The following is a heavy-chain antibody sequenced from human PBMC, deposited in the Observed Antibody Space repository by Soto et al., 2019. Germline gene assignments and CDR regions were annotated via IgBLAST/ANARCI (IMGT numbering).Heavy chain of an antibody. CDR1: GGSISSGGYY. J-gene: IGHJ5*02. V-gene: IGHV4-31*03. D-gene: IGHD3-10*01. CDR3: ASAFSRGGWFDP. Sequence: SETLSLTCTVSGGSISSGGYYWSWIRQHPGKGLEWIGYIYYSGSTYYNPSLKSRVTISVDTSKNQFSLKLSSVTAADTAVYYCASAFSRGGWFDPWGRGTLVTVSS. CDR2: IYYSGST.